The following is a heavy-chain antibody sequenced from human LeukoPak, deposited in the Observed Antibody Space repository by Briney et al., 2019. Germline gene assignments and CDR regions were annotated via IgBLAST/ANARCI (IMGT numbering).Heavy chain of an antibody. CDR3: AKSGGVVQGAFDI. Sequence: GGSLRLSCAASGFTFSSYAMSWVRQAPGKGLEWVSAISGSGGSTYYADSVKGRFIISRDNSKNTLYLQMNSLRAEDTAVYYCAKSGGVVQGAFDIWGQGTMVTVSS. J-gene: IGHJ3*02. CDR1: GFTFSSYA. V-gene: IGHV3-23*01. D-gene: IGHD3-3*01. CDR2: ISGSGGST.